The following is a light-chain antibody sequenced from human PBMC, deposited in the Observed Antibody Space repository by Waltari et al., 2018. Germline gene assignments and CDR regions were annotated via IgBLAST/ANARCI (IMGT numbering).Light chain of an antibody. V-gene: IGKV3-20*01. J-gene: IGKJ1*01. CDR3: QKYVNLPAT. Sequence: EIVLTQSPGTMSLSPGERATLPCRASQSVGTYLAWYQQKPGQAPRLLIYGASNRAPGIPERFSGSGSGTDFSLTISRLEPEDFAVYYCQKYVNLPATFGQGTKVEIK. CDR1: QSVGTY. CDR2: GAS.